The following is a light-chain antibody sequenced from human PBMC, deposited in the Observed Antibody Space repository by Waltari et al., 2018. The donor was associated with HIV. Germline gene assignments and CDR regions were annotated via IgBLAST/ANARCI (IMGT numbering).Light chain of an antibody. CDR3: SSVANSVTLSVL. CDR1: SSDIGYYNY. Sequence: QFALTQPASVSWSPGQSITLSCSGTSSDIGYYNYVSCYQQHPGKAPKLMVYEVSNRPSGISNRFSGSKSGNTASLTISALQAEDEADYFCSSVANSVTLSVLFGGGTKLTVL. CDR2: EVS. V-gene: IGLV2-14*01. J-gene: IGLJ3*02.